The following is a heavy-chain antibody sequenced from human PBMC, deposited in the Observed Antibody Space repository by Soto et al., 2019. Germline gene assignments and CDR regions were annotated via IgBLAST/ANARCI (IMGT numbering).Heavy chain of an antibody. CDR3: AIDLWTGTTASLFDS. D-gene: IGHD1-1*01. V-gene: IGHV3-21*01. CDR2: ISSSSSYI. J-gene: IGHJ5*01. Sequence: GVLRLSCAASGFTFSSYSMNWVRQAPGKGLEWVSSISSSSSYIYYADSVKGRFTISRDNAKNSLYLQMNSLRAEDTAVYYCAIDLWTGTTASLFDSWGQGTLVTVSS. CDR1: GFTFSSYS.